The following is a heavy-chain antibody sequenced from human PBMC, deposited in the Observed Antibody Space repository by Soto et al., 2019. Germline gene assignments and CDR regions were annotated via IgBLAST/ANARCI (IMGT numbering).Heavy chain of an antibody. J-gene: IGHJ4*02. V-gene: IGHV4-31*03. CDR3: ASRKSSPYFDY. CDR2: IFYSGTT. Sequence: PSETLSLTCTVSGGSISSGGYYWSWIRQHPGKGLEWIGYIFYSGTTYYNPSLKSRVTISVDTSKNQFSLKLSSLTAADTAVYYCASRKSSPYFDYWGQGTLVTVSS. CDR1: GGSISSGGYY. D-gene: IGHD3-10*01.